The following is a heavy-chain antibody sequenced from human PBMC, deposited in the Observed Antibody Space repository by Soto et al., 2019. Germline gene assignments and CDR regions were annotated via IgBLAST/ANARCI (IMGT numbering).Heavy chain of an antibody. V-gene: IGHV1-46*01. CDR1: GYTFSSYY. Sequence: XSVKVSCQASGYTFSSYYMHWVRQAPGQGLEWMAIINPSGGSTSYAQKFQGRVTMTRDTSTSTVYMELSSLRSEDTAVYYCARGVGIAATGTGGWFDTWGQGTLVTVSS. CDR3: ARGVGIAATGTGGWFDT. CDR2: INPSGGST. J-gene: IGHJ5*02. D-gene: IGHD6-13*01.